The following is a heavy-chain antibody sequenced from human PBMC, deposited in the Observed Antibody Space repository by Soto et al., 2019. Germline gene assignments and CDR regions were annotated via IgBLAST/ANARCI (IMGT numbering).Heavy chain of an antibody. D-gene: IGHD2-2*01. CDR1: GFTFSSYA. CDR2: ISSDGGST. V-gene: IGHV3-64*01. Sequence: EVQLVESGGGLVQPGGSLRLSCAASGFTFSSYAMHLVRQAPGKGLEYVSAISSDGGSTYYANSVKGRFTISRDNSKNTLYRHVGSLRAEDMAVYYCAARYCGRTSCFHFDSWGQGALVTVSS. CDR3: AARYCGRTSCFHFDS. J-gene: IGHJ4*02.